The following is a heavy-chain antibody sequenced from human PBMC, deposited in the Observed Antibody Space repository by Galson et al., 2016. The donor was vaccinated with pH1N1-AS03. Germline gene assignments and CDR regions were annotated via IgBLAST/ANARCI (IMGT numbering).Heavy chain of an antibody. D-gene: IGHD1-26*01. CDR1: GFTFTSSW. Sequence: SLRLSCAASGFTFTSSWMHWVRQAPGKGLVWASHINEDGSTTRYADSVRGRFTISRDNAKNTLYLQMNSLRAEDTAVYFCVREQGGSDDYWGQGTLVSVSS. CDR3: VREQGGSDDY. J-gene: IGHJ4*02. V-gene: IGHV3-74*01. CDR2: INEDGSTT.